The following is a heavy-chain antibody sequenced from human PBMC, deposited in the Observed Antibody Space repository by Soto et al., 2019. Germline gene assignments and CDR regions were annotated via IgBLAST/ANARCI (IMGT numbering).Heavy chain of an antibody. CDR1: GFSLITRGVG. J-gene: IGHJ5*02. D-gene: IGHD4-4*01. CDR3: AHSTDYSNCDLGPWFDP. CDR2: IYWDDDK. Sequence: SGPTLVNPTQTLTLTCTFSGFSLITRGVGVGWIRQPPGKALEWLALIYWDDDKRYSPSLKSRLTITKDTSKNQVVLTMTNMDPVDTATYYCAHSTDYSNCDLGPWFDPWGQGTLVTVSS. V-gene: IGHV2-5*02.